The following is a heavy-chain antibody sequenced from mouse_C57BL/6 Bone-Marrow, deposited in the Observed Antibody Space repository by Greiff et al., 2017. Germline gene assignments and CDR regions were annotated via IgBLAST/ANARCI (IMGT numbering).Heavy chain of an antibody. CDR3: ARSDYASFAY. CDR2: LNPGSGGT. CDR1: GYAFTNYL. Sequence: FQLQQSGAELVRPGTSVKVSCKASGYAFTNYLIEWVKQRPGQGLEWIGVLNPGSGGTNYNEKFKGKATLTADKSSSTAYMQLSSLTSEDSAVYFCARSDYASFAYWGQGTLVTVSA. D-gene: IGHD2-13*01. J-gene: IGHJ3*01. V-gene: IGHV1-54*01.